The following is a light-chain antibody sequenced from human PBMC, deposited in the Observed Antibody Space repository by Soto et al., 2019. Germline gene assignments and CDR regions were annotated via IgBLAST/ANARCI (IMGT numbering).Light chain of an antibody. CDR2: GAS. CDR3: QQYDRWPWT. Sequence: EIAMAQSPPTLSVSPGERATLSCRASQGLRDNLAWYQQAPGQAPRLLIFGASTRATGVPVRFSGSGSGTEFTLTINSLQSEDSAVYFCQQYDRWPWTSGQGTKVDIK. V-gene: IGKV3-15*01. J-gene: IGKJ1*01. CDR1: QGLRDN.